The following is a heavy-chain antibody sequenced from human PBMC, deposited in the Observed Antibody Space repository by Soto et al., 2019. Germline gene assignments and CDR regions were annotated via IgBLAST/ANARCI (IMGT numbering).Heavy chain of an antibody. D-gene: IGHD3-22*01. J-gene: IGHJ4*02. CDR2: ISYDGSNK. V-gene: IGHV3-30*18. Sequence: PGGSLRLSCAASGFAVSTNYMNWVRQAPGKGLEWVAVISYDGSNKYYADSVKGRFTISRDNSKNTLYLQMNSLRAEDTAVYYCAKDGPQKYYYDSSGYYWFDYWGQGTLVTVSS. CDR1: GFAVSTNY. CDR3: AKDGPQKYYYDSSGYYWFDY.